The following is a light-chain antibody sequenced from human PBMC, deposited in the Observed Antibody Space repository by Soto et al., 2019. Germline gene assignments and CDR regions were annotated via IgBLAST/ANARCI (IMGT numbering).Light chain of an antibody. CDR1: QGTRND. V-gene: IGKV1-6*01. CDR2: AAS. Sequence: AIQMTQSPSSLSASVGDRVTITCRASQGTRNDLGWFKQKLGKAPKLLMYAASSPQSGVPSRFSGSGSGTDFTLTISSLQPEDVATYYCLQHYFYPYTFGQGTKLEIK. CDR3: LQHYFYPYT. J-gene: IGKJ2*01.